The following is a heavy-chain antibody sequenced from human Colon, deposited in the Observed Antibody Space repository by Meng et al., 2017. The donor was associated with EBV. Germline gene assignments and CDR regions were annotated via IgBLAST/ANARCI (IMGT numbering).Heavy chain of an antibody. CDR2: IHSSGST. J-gene: IGHJ5*02. D-gene: IGHD3-10*01. Sequence: VTLRESGQGLVKLSQPLSPTRTVSGGSIRSGGYSWSWIRQHPGKGLEWIGYIHSSGSTYYNPSLRSRLTISVDTSKNQFSLKLSSVTAADTAVYYCARASYGSGSPLGESWFDPWGQGTLVTVSS. CDR1: GGSIRSGGYS. V-gene: IGHV4-31*03. CDR3: ARASYGSGSPLGESWFDP.